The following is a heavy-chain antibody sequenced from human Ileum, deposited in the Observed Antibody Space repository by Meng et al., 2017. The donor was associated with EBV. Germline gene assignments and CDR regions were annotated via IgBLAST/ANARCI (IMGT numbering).Heavy chain of an antibody. V-gene: IGHV3-74*01. D-gene: IGHD3-3*01. Sequence: GGGLVQRGGSSTIVCADSGLTFGINWRHWVRQAPGKELVGVSIINSVGRGTSYAASVKGRFTIYRDNANNTLYLQMISLRAEDTAVYYCATGRGVVNVLSDWGQGTLVTVSS. CDR3: ATGRGVVNVLSD. J-gene: IGHJ4*02. CDR1: GLTFGINW. CDR2: INSVGRGT.